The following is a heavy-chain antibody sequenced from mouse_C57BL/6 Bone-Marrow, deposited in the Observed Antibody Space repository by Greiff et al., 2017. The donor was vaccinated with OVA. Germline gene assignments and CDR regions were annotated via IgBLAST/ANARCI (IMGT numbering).Heavy chain of an antibody. CDR3: AREHDGYYGFAY. J-gene: IGHJ3*01. CDR2: IDPNSGGT. D-gene: IGHD2-3*01. Sequence: VQLQQPGAELVKPGASVKLSCKASGYTFTSYWMHWVKQRPGRGPEWIGRIDPNSGGTKYNEKFKSKATLTVDKPSSTAYMQLSSLTSEDSAVYYCAREHDGYYGFAYWGQGTLVTVSA. V-gene: IGHV1-72*01. CDR1: GYTFTSYW.